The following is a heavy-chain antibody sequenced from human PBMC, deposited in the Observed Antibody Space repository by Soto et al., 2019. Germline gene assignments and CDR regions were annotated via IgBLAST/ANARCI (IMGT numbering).Heavy chain of an antibody. Sequence: GGSLRLSCAASGFTFSSYAMHWVRQAPGKGLEWVAVISYDGSNKYYADSVKGRFTISRDNSKNTLYLQMNSLRAEDTAVYYCARTSVPRYYYYYGMDVWGQGXTVTVYS. CDR1: GFTFSSYA. J-gene: IGHJ6*02. CDR3: ARTSVPRYYYYYGMDV. V-gene: IGHV3-30-3*01. CDR2: ISYDGSNK. D-gene: IGHD2-15*01.